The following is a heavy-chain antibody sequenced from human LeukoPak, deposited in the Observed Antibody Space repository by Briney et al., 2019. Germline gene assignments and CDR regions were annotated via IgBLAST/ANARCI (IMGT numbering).Heavy chain of an antibody. CDR1: GFTFSDYY. J-gene: IGHJ4*02. CDR3: ARSRSRPLLPPLPKSQYYFDY. CDR2: ISSSGSTI. V-gene: IGHV3-11*04. D-gene: IGHD2-21*01. Sequence: GGSLRLPCTAPGFTFSDYYMTWIRKAPGKGLEWVSYISSSGSTIYYADSVKGRFTISGDNAKNSLYLQMNSLRAEDTAVYYCARSRSRPLLPPLPKSQYYFDYWGQGTLVTVSS.